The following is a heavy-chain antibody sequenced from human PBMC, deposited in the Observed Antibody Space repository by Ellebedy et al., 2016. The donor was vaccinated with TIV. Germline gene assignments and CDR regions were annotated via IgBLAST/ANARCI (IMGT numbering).Heavy chain of an antibody. CDR1: GFTFSSYA. Sequence: GGSLRLXXAASGFTFSSYAMSWVRQAPGKGLEWVSAISGSGGSTYYADSVKGRFTISRDNSKNTLYLQMNSLRAEDTAVYYCAKDHQFTGYSSGWSPRTGSYFQHWGQGTLVTVSS. J-gene: IGHJ1*01. CDR2: ISGSGGST. D-gene: IGHD6-19*01. V-gene: IGHV3-23*01. CDR3: AKDHQFTGYSSGWSPRTGSYFQH.